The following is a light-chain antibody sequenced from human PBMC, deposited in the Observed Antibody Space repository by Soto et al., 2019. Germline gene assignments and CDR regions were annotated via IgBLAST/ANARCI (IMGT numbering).Light chain of an antibody. CDR2: SND. V-gene: IGLV1-44*01. Sequence: QSVLTQPPSASGTPGQRVTISCSGSSSNIGRNTVNWYQQLPGTAPKLLIYSNDQRPSGVPDRLSGSKSGTSASLAISGLQSEDEADYYCAAWDDSLNGPVFGGGTQLTVL. J-gene: IGLJ7*01. CDR1: SSNIGRNT. CDR3: AAWDDSLNGPV.